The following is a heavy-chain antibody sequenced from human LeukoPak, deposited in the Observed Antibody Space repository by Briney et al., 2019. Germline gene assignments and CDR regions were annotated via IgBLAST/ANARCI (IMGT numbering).Heavy chain of an antibody. CDR2: ISWDGGST. V-gene: IGHV3-43D*03. Sequence: PGGSLRLSCAASGFTFDDYAMHWVRQAPGEGLEWVSLISWDGGSTYYADSVKGRFTISRDNSKNSLYLQMNSLRAEDTALYYCAKDMSGLGATSGLDYWGQGTLVTVSS. CDR1: GFTFDDYA. D-gene: IGHD1-26*01. J-gene: IGHJ4*02. CDR3: AKDMSGLGATSGLDY.